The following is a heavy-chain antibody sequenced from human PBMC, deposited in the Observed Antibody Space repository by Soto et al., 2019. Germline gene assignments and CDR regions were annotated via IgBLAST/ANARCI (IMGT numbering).Heavy chain of an antibody. V-gene: IGHV3-21*01. CDR2: ISSSSSYI. Sequence: EVQLVESGGGLVKPGGSLRLSCAASGFTFSSYSMNWVRQAPGKGLEWVSSISSSSSYIYYADSVKGRFTISRDNAKNSLYLQMNSLRAEDTAVYYCARWIGYDSSGYYSFTYSPDAFDIWGQGTMVTVSS. CDR3: ARWIGYDSSGYYSFTYSPDAFDI. D-gene: IGHD3-22*01. J-gene: IGHJ3*02. CDR1: GFTFSSYS.